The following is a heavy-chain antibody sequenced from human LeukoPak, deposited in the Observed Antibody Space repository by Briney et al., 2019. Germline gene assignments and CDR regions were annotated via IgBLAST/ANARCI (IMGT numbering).Heavy chain of an antibody. CDR3: ARDPSPDSSGYFSPGAFDI. J-gene: IGHJ3*02. D-gene: IGHD3-22*01. Sequence: PSETLSLTCAVSGGSISSGGYYWSWIRQHPGKGLEWIGYIYYSGSTYYNPSLKSRVTISVDTSKNQFSLKLSSVTAADTAVYYCARDPSPDSSGYFSPGAFDIWGQGTMVTVSS. CDR2: IYYSGST. CDR1: GGSISSGGYY. V-gene: IGHV4-31*11.